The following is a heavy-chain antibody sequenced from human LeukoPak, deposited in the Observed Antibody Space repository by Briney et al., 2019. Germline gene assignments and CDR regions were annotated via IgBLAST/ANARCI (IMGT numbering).Heavy chain of an antibody. CDR2: IYYSGNT. Sequence: SQTLSLTCTVSGDSISSGDYYWSWVRQPPGKGLEWIGYIYYSGNTDYNPSLKSRVTISVDTSKNQFSLKVDSVTAADTAVYYCAKVGTGRNYFNYGNDVWGQGTTVTVSS. D-gene: IGHD1-7*01. CDR3: AKVGTGRNYFNYGNDV. CDR1: GDSISSGDYY. J-gene: IGHJ6*02. V-gene: IGHV4-30-4*01.